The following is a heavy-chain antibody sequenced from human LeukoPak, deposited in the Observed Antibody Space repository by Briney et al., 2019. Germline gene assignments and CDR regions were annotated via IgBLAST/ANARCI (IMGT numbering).Heavy chain of an antibody. CDR3: AKDHYSSGWYPTPFDY. J-gene: IGHJ4*02. D-gene: IGHD6-19*01. CDR1: GFTFSSYA. Sequence: GGSLRLSCAASGFTFSSYAMSWVRQAPGKGLEWVSAISGSGGSTYYADSVKGRFTISRDNSKNTLYLQMNGLRAEDTAVYYCAKDHYSSGWYPTPFDYWGQGTLVTVSS. V-gene: IGHV3-23*01. CDR2: ISGSGGST.